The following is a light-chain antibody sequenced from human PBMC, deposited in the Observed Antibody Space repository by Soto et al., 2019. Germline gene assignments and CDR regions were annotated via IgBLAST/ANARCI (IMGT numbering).Light chain of an antibody. Sequence: EIVLTQSPGTLSLSPGEGDTLSCRASQSVSTNFFAWYQQKPGQAPRLLIYGASTRATGIPDRFSGSGSGTDFTLTISRLEPEDFAAYYCQQYGRTSWTFGQGTKVDIK. CDR1: QSVSTNF. J-gene: IGKJ1*01. CDR3: QQYGRTSWT. V-gene: IGKV3-20*01. CDR2: GAS.